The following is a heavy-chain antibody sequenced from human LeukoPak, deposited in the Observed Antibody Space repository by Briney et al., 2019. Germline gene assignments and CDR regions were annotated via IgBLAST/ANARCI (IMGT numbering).Heavy chain of an antibody. CDR3: ARDLILYDSSGYDY. CDR2: IKQDGSEK. Sequence: GGSLRLSCAASGFTLSDYRMSWVRQAPGKGLEWVAKIKQDGSEKDYADSVKGRFTISRDNAKNSLYLQMNSLRAEDTAVYYCARDLILYDSSGYDYWGQGTLVTVSS. J-gene: IGHJ4*02. D-gene: IGHD3-22*01. CDR1: GFTLSDYR. V-gene: IGHV3-7*01.